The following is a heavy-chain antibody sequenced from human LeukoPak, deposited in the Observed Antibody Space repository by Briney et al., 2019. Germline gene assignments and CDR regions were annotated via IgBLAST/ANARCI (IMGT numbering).Heavy chain of an antibody. CDR2: IYYSGST. CDR3: ARDLAVAGDYYYYYYMDV. Sequence: SETLSPTCTVSGGSISSYYWSWIRQPPGKGLEWIGYIYYSGSTNCNPSLKSRVTISVDTSKNQFSLKLSSVTAADTAVYYCARDLAVAGDYYYYYYMDVWGKGTTVTVSS. D-gene: IGHD6-19*01. J-gene: IGHJ6*03. CDR1: GGSISSYY. V-gene: IGHV4-59*01.